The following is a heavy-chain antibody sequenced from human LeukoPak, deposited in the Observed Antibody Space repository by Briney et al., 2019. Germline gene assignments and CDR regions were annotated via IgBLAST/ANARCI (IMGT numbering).Heavy chain of an antibody. CDR2: IYSGGST. Sequence: GSLRLSCAASGFTFSSYAMSWVRQAPGKGLEWVSVIYSGGSTYYADSVKGRFTISRDNSKNTLYLQMNSLRAEDTAVYYCARVIGRIAVAGTAYFDYWGQGTLVTVSS. D-gene: IGHD6-19*01. V-gene: IGHV3-66*01. CDR1: GFTFSSYA. CDR3: ARVIGRIAVAGTAYFDY. J-gene: IGHJ4*02.